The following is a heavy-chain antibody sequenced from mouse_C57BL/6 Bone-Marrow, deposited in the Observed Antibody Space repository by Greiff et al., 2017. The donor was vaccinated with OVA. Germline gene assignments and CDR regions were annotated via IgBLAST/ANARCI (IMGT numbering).Heavy chain of an antibody. J-gene: IGHJ3*01. CDR2: ISNGGGST. V-gene: IGHV5-12*01. CDR1: GFTFSDYY. Sequence: EVNLVESGGGLVQPGGSLKLSCAASGFTFSDYYMYWVRQTPEKRLEWVAYISNGGGSTYYPDTVKGRFTISRDNAKNTLYLQMSRLKSEDTAMYYCARPRGFAYWGQGTLVTVSA. CDR3: ARPRGFAY.